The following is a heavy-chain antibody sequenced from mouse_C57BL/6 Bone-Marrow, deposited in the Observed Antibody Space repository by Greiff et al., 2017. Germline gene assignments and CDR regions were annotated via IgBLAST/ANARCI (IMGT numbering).Heavy chain of an antibody. D-gene: IGHD2-4*01. Sequence: VQLQESGAELARPGASVKLSCKASGYTFTSYGISWVKQRTGQGLEWIGEIYPRSGNTYYTEKFKGKATLTADKSSSTAYMELRSLTSEDSAFYFCARNCDYDVGAYWGQGTRVTVSA. CDR2: IYPRSGNT. J-gene: IGHJ3*01. CDR1: GYTFTSYG. CDR3: ARNCDYDVGAY. V-gene: IGHV1-81*01.